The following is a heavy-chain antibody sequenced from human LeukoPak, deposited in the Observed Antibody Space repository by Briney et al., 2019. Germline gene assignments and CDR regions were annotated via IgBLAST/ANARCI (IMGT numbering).Heavy chain of an antibody. Sequence: PGRSLRLSCVPSGFPFSRYGMHWVRQAPGKGLEWVAVISYDGTNNYYADSVNGRFTISRDNSKNTLYLQMNSLRAEDTALYYCAKDDGDYCSSTSCYGPFDYWGQGTLVTVSS. V-gene: IGHV3-30*18. CDR2: ISYDGTNN. D-gene: IGHD2-2*01. CDR3: AKDDGDYCSSTSCYGPFDY. J-gene: IGHJ4*02. CDR1: GFPFSRYG.